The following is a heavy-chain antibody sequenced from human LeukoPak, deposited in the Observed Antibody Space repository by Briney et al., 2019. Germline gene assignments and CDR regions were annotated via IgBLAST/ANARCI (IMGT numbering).Heavy chain of an antibody. Sequence: PSETLSLTCSVSGGSVSSGSCYWSWIRQPPGKGLEWIGYISHSGSTIYNPSLKSRVTISVDTSKNQFSLKLSSVTAADTAVYYCARANGGNLPFDYWGQGTLVTVSS. V-gene: IGHV4-61*01. CDR2: ISHSGST. J-gene: IGHJ4*02. CDR3: ARANGGNLPFDY. D-gene: IGHD4-23*01. CDR1: GGSVSSGSCY.